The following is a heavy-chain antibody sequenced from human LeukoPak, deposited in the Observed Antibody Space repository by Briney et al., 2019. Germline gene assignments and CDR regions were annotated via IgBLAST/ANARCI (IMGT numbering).Heavy chain of an antibody. J-gene: IGHJ5*02. Sequence: SETLSLTCTVSGGSISSYYWSWIRQPPGKGLEWSGYIYYSGSTHYNPSLKSRVTISVDTSKNQFSLKLSSVTAADTAVYYCARGGYYGSGNDFRFDPWGQGTLVTVSS. V-gene: IGHV4-59*01. D-gene: IGHD3-10*01. CDR2: IYYSGST. CDR3: ARGGYYGSGNDFRFDP. CDR1: GGSISSYY.